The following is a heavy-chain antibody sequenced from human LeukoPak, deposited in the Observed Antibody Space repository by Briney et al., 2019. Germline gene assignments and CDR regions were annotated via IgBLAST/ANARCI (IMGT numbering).Heavy chain of an antibody. CDR2: IKPDGSEK. CDR3: ARGQLADSY. Sequence: GGSLRLSCAASGFTFSSYEMNWVRQTPGKGLEWVAKIKPDGSEKSYVDSVKGRFTISRDNAKNSVFLQMDSLRVEDTALYYCARGQLADSYWGQGALVTVSS. D-gene: IGHD3-22*01. J-gene: IGHJ4*02. V-gene: IGHV3-7*01. CDR1: GFTFSSYE.